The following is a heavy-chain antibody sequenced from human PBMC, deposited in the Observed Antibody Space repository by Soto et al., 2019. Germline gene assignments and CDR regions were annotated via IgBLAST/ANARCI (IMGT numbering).Heavy chain of an antibody. J-gene: IGHJ5*02. Sequence: SETLSLTCTVSGASISGFYRSWIRKSAGKGLEWIGRIYATGTTDYNPSLKSRVMMSVDTSKKQFSLKLRSVTAADTAVYYCVRDGTKTLRDWFDPWGQGISVPVSS. V-gene: IGHV4-4*07. CDR2: IYATGTT. CDR3: VRDGTKTLRDWFDP. CDR1: GASISGFY. D-gene: IGHD1-1*01.